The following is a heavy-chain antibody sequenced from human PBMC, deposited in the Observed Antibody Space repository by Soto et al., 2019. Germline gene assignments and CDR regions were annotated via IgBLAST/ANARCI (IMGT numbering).Heavy chain of an antibody. CDR1: GGSISSGGYY. Sequence: SETLCLTCTVSGGSISSGGYYWSWIRQHPGKGLEWIGYIYYSGSTYYNPSLKSRVTISVDTSKNQFSLKLSSVTAADTAVYYCARQPPRQAGDXGQGTLVTVSS. CDR3: ARQPPRQAGD. V-gene: IGHV4-31*03. CDR2: IYYSGST. J-gene: IGHJ4*02. D-gene: IGHD6-13*01.